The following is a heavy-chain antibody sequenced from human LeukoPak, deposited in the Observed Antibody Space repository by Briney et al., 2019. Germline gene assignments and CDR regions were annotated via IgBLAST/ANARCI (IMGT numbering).Heavy chain of an antibody. CDR3: ARDSDSGYGPFAS. CDR1: GFTVSNNY. CDR2: IHSGGTT. D-gene: IGHD5-12*01. J-gene: IGHJ4*02. Sequence: PGGSLRLSCAASGFTVSNNYMSWVRQAPGKGLEWVSVIHSGGTTNYADSVQGRFTISRDNSKTTVCLHMNSLRAEDTAVYYCARDSDSGYGPFASWGQGTLVTVSS. V-gene: IGHV3-53*01.